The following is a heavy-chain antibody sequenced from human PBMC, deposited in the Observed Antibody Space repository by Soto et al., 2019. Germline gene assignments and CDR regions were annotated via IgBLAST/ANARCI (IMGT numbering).Heavy chain of an antibody. CDR2: INAGKGDT. CDR1: GYTFTNHA. CDR3: ARNILGGTTDY. V-gene: IGHV1-3*01. J-gene: IGHJ4*02. Sequence: ASVKVSCKASGYTFTNHAIHWVRQAPGQGLEWMGWINAGKGDTKYPQRFQGRVTITRDASASTAYMELSSLRSEDTAVYYCARNILGGTTDYWGPGTLVTVSS. D-gene: IGHD1-7*01.